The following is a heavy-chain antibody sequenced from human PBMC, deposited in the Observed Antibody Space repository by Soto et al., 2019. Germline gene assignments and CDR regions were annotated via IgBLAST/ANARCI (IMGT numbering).Heavy chain of an antibody. D-gene: IGHD6-13*01. CDR3: ARDDGGYSSRWGY. Sequence: QVQLVESGGGVVQPGRSLRLSCAASGFTFSSYGMDWVRQAPGKGLEWVAVIWYDGSNKYYADSVKGRFTISRDNSKNTLYLQMNSLRAEETAVYYCARDDGGYSSRWGYWGQGTLVTVSS. J-gene: IGHJ4*02. V-gene: IGHV3-33*01. CDR1: GFTFSSYG. CDR2: IWYDGSNK.